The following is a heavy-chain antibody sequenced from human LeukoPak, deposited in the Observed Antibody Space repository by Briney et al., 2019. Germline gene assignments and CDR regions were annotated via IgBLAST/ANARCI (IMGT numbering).Heavy chain of an antibody. CDR1: GFTFSSYS. CDR3: ARATTLRYFDWLSPFDAFDI. V-gene: IGHV3-21*01. D-gene: IGHD3-9*01. J-gene: IGHJ3*02. CDR2: ISSSSSYI. Sequence: GGSLRLSCAASGFTFSSYSMNWVRQAPGKGLEWVSSISSSSSYIYYADSVKGRFTISRDNAKNSLYLQMNSLRAEDTAVYYCARATTLRYFDWLSPFDAFDIWGQGTMVTVSS.